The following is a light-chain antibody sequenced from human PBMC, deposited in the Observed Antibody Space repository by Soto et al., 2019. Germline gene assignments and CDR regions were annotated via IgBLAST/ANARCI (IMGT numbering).Light chain of an antibody. CDR2: DAS. CDR3: QQSYSTPS. J-gene: IGKJ5*01. Sequence: DIQMTQSPSSLSASVGDRVTITCRASQSISSYLNGYQQKPGKAPELLIYDASSLQRRAPSRFSGSGSGTDFTLTISSLQPEDFATYYCQQSYSTPSFGQGTRLEIK. V-gene: IGKV1-39*01. CDR1: QSISSY.